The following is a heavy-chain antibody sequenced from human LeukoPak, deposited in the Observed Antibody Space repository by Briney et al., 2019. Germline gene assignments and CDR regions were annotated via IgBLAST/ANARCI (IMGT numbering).Heavy chain of an antibody. CDR1: GGSISSYY. V-gene: IGHV4-59*01. D-gene: IGHD6-19*01. CDR2: IYYSGST. J-gene: IGHJ6*04. Sequence: KSSETLSLTCTVSGGSISSYYWSWIRQPPGKGPEWIGYIYYSGSTNYNPSLKSRVTISVDTSKNQFSLKLSSVTAADTAVYYCARDLSSGWSNYYYGMDVWGKGTTVTVSS. CDR3: ARDLSSGWSNYYYGMDV.